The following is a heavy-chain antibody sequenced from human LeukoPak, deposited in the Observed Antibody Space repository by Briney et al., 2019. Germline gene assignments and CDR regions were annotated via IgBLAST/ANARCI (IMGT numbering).Heavy chain of an antibody. J-gene: IGHJ4*02. V-gene: IGHV1-69*05. D-gene: IGHD5-24*01. CDR1: GGTFSSYA. CDR2: IIPIFGTA. CDR3: ARGRDDYNSPY. Sequence: ASVKVSCKASGGTFSSYAISWVRQAPGQGLEWMGGIIPIFGTANYAQKFQGRVTMTRNTSISTAYMELSSLRSEDTAVYYCARGRDDYNSPYWGQGTLVTVSS.